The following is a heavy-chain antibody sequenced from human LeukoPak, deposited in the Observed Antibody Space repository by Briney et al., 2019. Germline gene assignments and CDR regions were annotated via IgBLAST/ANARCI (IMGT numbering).Heavy chain of an antibody. CDR1: GFTFSSYG. CDR2: IRYDGSNK. J-gene: IGHJ6*03. CDR3: AKDKLSSSSSSYYYMDV. V-gene: IGHV3-30*02. Sequence: PGGSLRLSCAASGFTFSSYGMHWARQAPGKGLEWVAFIRYDGSNKYYADSVKGRFTISRDNSKNTLYLQMNSLRAEDTAVYYCAKDKLSSSSSSYYYMDVWGKGTTVTVSS. D-gene: IGHD6-6*01.